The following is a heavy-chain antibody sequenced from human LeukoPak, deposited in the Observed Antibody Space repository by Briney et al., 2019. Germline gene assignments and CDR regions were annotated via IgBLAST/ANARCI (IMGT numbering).Heavy chain of an antibody. CDR3: ATDHPMYGSAIHY. V-gene: IGHV1-24*01. CDR2: FDPEDGET. CDR1: GYTLTELS. J-gene: IGHJ4*02. D-gene: IGHD3-10*01. Sequence: GSVKVSCKVSGYTLTELSMHWVRQAPGKGLEWMRGFDPEDGETIYAQKFQGRVTMTEDTSTETAYMELSSLRSEDTAVYYCATDHPMYGSAIHYWGQGTLVTVSS.